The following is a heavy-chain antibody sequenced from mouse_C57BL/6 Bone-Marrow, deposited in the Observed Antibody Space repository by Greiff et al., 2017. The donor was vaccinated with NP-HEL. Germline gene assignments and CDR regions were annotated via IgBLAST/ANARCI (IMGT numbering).Heavy chain of an antibody. CDR1: GFTFSSYA. J-gene: IGHJ3*01. D-gene: IGHD1-1*01. CDR2: ISAGGSYT. V-gene: IGHV5-4*01. CDR3: ARADLLLRGFAY. Sequence: EVQGVESGGGLVKPGGSLKLSCAASGFTFSSYAMSWVRQTPEKRLEWVATISAGGSYTYYPDNVKGRFTISRDNAKNNLYLQMSHLKSEDTAMYYCARADLLLRGFAYWGQGTLVTVSA.